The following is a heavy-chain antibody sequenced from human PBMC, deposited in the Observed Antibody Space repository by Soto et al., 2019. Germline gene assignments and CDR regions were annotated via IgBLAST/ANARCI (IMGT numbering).Heavy chain of an antibody. CDR3: ARDLTGTTADY. V-gene: IGHV3-11*06. CDR2: ISGPGVYT. CDR1: GFTFSDYH. J-gene: IGHJ4*02. Sequence: QVQLVESRGGLVKPGGSLRLSCAASGFTFSDYHMSWIRQAPGKGLEWVSYISGPGVYTNYADSVKGRFTISRDNAKNSLHLQMDSLRVDDTAVYYCARDLTGTTADYWGQGTLVTVSS. D-gene: IGHD1-7*01.